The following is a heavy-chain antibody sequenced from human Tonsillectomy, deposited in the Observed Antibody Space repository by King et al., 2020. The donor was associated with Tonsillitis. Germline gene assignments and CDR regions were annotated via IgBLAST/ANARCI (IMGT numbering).Heavy chain of an antibody. CDR3: ARRHYYDSSGYYYDAFDI. J-gene: IGHJ3*02. CDR2: INPNSGGT. Sequence: QLVQSGAEVKKPGASVKVSCKASGYTFTGYYMHWVRQAPGQGLEWMGWINPNSGGTNYVQKFQGWVTMTRDTSISTAYMELSRLRSDDTAVYYCARRHYYDSSGYYYDAFDIWGQGTMVTVSS. CDR1: GYTFTGYY. D-gene: IGHD3-22*01. V-gene: IGHV1-2*04.